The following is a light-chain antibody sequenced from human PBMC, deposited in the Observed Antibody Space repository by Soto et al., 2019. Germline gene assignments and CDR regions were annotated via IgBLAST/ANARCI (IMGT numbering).Light chain of an antibody. CDR3: AAWDDTLSGWV. CDR1: TSDIGSNY. Sequence: QPVLTQSPSASGTPGQRVTISCSGGTSDIGSNYVYWYQHLPGTAPKLLLYRNNQRPSGVPARISGSKSGTSASLAISGLRPEDEADYYCAAWDDTLSGWVFGAGTKLTVL. V-gene: IGLV1-47*01. J-gene: IGLJ3*02. CDR2: RNN.